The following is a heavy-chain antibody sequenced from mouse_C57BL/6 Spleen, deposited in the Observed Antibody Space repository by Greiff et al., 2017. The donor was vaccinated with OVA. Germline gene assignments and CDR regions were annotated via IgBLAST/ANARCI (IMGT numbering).Heavy chain of an antibody. J-gene: IGHJ4*01. CDR2: IHPNSGST. CDR3: ARRGDYDRAMDY. D-gene: IGHD2-4*01. Sequence: QVQLQQPGAELVKPGASVKLSCKASGYTFTSYWMHWVKQRPGQGLEWIGMIHPNSGSTNYNEKFKSKATLTVDKSSSTAYMQLSSLTSEDSAVYYCARRGDYDRAMDYWGQGTSVTVSS. CDR1: GYTFTSYW. V-gene: IGHV1-64*01.